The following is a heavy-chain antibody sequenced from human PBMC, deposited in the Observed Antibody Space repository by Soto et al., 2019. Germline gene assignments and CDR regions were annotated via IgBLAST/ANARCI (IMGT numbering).Heavy chain of an antibody. Sequence: GGSLRLSCAASGFTFNSYGMHWVRQAPGKGLEWVAVISYDGSNKYYADSVKGRFTISRDNSKNTLYLQMNSLRAEDTAVYYCAKDLLQGLRYYYYGMDVWGQGTTVTVSS. J-gene: IGHJ6*02. CDR2: ISYDGSNK. CDR3: AKDLLQGLRYYYYGMDV. CDR1: GFTFNSYG. D-gene: IGHD4-4*01. V-gene: IGHV3-30*18.